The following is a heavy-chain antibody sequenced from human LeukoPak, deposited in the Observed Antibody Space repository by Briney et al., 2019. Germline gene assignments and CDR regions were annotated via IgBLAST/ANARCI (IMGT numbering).Heavy chain of an antibody. Sequence: KPSETLSLTCTVSGGSINNYYWSWIRQPPGKGLEWIAHVFHTGSTNYNPSLKSRVTISIDTSKNQFSLKLRSVTAADTAVYYCARHTSYGSGNYPMDYWGQGTLVTVSS. CDR1: GGSINNYY. CDR2: VFHTGST. CDR3: ARHTSYGSGNYPMDY. J-gene: IGHJ4*02. V-gene: IGHV4-59*01. D-gene: IGHD3-10*01.